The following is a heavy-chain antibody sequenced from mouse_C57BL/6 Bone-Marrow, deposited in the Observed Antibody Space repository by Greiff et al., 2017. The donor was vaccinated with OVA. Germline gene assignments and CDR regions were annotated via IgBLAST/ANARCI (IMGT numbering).Heavy chain of an antibody. CDR3: AGGGDYGSSYALDY. CDR1: YFAFMASA. Sequence: LQQSGAELVRPGSSVKLSCKDSYFAFMASAMHWVKQRPGHGLEWIGSFTMYSDATEYSENFKGKATLTANTSSSTAYMELSSLTSGDSAVLDGAGGGDYGSSYALDYGGQGTSATVSS. J-gene: IGHJ4*01. V-gene: IGHV1-49*01. D-gene: IGHD1-1*01. CDR2: FTMYSDAT.